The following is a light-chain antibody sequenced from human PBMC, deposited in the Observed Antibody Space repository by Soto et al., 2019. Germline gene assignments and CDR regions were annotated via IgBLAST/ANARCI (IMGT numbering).Light chain of an antibody. CDR3: QQYNTWHPKMA. Sequence: VVTQSPATLSVFPGEKATLSCRASQSVSSDLAWYQQRPGQAPRLLIYGASTRATGIPAGFRGGGSGTEFRLTISSLQSEDFATYYCQQYNTWHPKMAFGRGTKVEIK. CDR1: QSVSSD. V-gene: IGKV3-15*01. J-gene: IGKJ1*01. CDR2: GAS.